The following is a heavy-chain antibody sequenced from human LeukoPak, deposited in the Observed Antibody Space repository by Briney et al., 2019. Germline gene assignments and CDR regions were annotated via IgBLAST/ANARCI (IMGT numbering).Heavy chain of an antibody. CDR2: INWNSGSI. CDR3: AKDIGSSGYYYPDY. V-gene: IGHV3-9*01. Sequence: PGRSLRLSCAASGFTFDDYAMPWVRQAPGKGLEWVSGINWNSGSIGYADSVKGRFTISRDNAKNSLYLQMNSLRAEDTALYYCAKDIGSSGYYYPDYWGQGTLVTVSS. J-gene: IGHJ4*02. D-gene: IGHD3-22*01. CDR1: GFTFDDYA.